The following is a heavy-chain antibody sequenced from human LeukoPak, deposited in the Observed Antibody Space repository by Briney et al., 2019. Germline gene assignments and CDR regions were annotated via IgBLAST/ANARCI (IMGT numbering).Heavy chain of an antibody. CDR2: ISSSSSYI. V-gene: IGHV3-21*01. Sequence: GGSLRLSCAASGFTFSSYTMNWVRQAPGKGLEWVSSISSSSSYIYYADSVKGRFTISRDNAKNSLHLQMNSLRAEDTAVYYCARKLWFGEPRCYFDYWGQGTLVTVSS. D-gene: IGHD3-10*01. J-gene: IGHJ4*02. CDR3: ARKLWFGEPRCYFDY. CDR1: GFTFSSYT.